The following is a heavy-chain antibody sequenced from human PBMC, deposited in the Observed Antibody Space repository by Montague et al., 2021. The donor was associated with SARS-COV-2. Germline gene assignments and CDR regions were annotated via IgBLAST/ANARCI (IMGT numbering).Heavy chain of an antibody. J-gene: IGHJ4*02. CDR2: IRWDRGDR. CDR1: GFIVGDYA. CDR3: GKASASNARWMQSPIDY. D-gene: IGHD5-12*01. Sequence: SLRLSFPASGFIVGDYAMHWVRQRPGKGLEWVSSIRWDRGDRSYAASVKGRFSISRDDAKNSLYLQMDSLRPEDTALYYCGKASASNARWMQSPIDYWGQGTPVIVSS. V-gene: IGHV3-9*01.